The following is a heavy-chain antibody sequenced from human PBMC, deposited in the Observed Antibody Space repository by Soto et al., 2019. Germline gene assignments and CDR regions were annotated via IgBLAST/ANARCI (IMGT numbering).Heavy chain of an antibody. V-gene: IGHV1-18*01. CDR2: ISAYNGNT. J-gene: IGHJ5*02. CDR3: ARDARSDIVAVVNWFDP. Sequence: QVQLVQSGAEVKKPGASVKVSCKTSGYTFTTYGINWVRQAPGQGLEWMGWISAYNGNTKYAQNLQGRVTMTTDTSTSTAYMELRSLRSDDTAIYYCARDARSDIVAVVNWFDPWGLGTLVTVSS. CDR1: GYTFTTYG. D-gene: IGHD2-15*01.